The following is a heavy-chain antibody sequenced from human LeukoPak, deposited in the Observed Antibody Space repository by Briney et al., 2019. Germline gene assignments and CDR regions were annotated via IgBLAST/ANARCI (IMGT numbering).Heavy chain of an antibody. V-gene: IGHV4-39*01. CDR1: GGSISSRSHY. CDR3: VRGSTLRHYQY. CDR2: ILYSGST. J-gene: IGHJ4*02. Sequence: SETLSLTCPVSGGSISSRSHYWGWIRQPPGRGLEWIGSILYSGSTYYNLSLKSRVTISVDTSKNQFSLKLSSVTAADTAVYYCVRGSTLRHYQYWGQGTLVTVSS. D-gene: IGHD3-16*01.